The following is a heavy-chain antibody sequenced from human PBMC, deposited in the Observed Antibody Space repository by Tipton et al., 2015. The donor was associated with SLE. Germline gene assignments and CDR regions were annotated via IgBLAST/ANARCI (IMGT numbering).Heavy chain of an antibody. V-gene: IGHV4-61*01. CDR2: IYYSGFT. CDR1: GGSLTTDTHY. J-gene: IGHJ6*02. CDR3: ARPDPFKGLDV. Sequence: TLSLTCTVSGGSLTTDTHYWSWIRQPPGKGLEWIGYIYYSGFTDYNPSLKSRVTMSLDTSKNQFSLNLSSVTVADTAVYYCARPDPFKGLDVWGQGTTVTVSS. D-gene: IGHD1-14*01.